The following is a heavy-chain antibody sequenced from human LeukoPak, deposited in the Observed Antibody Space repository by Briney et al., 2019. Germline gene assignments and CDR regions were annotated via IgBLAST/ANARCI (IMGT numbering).Heavy chain of an antibody. CDR1: GDSVSSDSSA. CDR2: TYHRSKWYN. CDR3: AREGPAFDI. J-gene: IGHJ3*02. Sequence: SQTLSLTCAISGDSVSSDSSAWNWIRQSPSRGLEWLGRTYHRSKWYNEYAVSVKSRITINPDTSKNQFSLQLDPVTPEDTAVYFCAREGPAFDIRGQGTMVAVSS. V-gene: IGHV6-1*01.